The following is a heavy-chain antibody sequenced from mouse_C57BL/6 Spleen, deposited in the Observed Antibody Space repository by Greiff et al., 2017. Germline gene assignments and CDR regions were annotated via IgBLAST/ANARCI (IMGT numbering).Heavy chain of an antibody. J-gene: IGHJ3*01. V-gene: IGHV1-18*01. CDR1: GYTFTDYN. CDR3: ARQDGYDGAGFAY. D-gene: IGHD2-2*01. Sequence: VQLKQSGPELVKPGASVKIPCKASGYTFTDYNMDWVKQSHGKSLEWIGDINPNNGGTIYNQKFKGKATLTVDKSSSTAYMELRSLTSEDTAVYYCARQDGYDGAGFAYWGQGTLVTVSA. CDR2: INPNNGGT.